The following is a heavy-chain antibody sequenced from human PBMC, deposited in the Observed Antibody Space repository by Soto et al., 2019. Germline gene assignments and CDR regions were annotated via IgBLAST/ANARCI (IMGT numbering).Heavy chain of an antibody. CDR3: AKVSYCSSTSRLPSYYYYYMDV. V-gene: IGHV3-23*01. Sequence: EVQLLESGGGLVQPGGSLRLSCAASGFTFSSYAMSWVRQAPGKGLEWVSAISGSGGSTYYADSVKGRFTISRDNSKNTLYLQMNSLRAEDTAVYYCAKVSYCSSTSRLPSYYYYYMDVWGKGTTVTVSS. CDR2: ISGSGGST. J-gene: IGHJ6*03. D-gene: IGHD2-2*01. CDR1: GFTFSSYA.